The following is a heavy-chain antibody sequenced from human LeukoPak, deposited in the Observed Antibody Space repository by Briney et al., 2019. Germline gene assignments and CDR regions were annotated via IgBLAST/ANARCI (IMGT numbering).Heavy chain of an antibody. V-gene: IGHV1-2*02. CDR2: INPNSGGT. Sequence: ASVKVSCKASGYTFTGYYMHWVRQAPGQGLEWMGWINPNSGGTNYAQKFQGRVTMTRDTSISTAYMELSRLRSDDTAVYYCARVGGDYYDSSGYSLWGQGTLVTVSS. CDR3: ARVGGDYYDSSGYSL. CDR1: GYTFTGYY. D-gene: IGHD3-22*01. J-gene: IGHJ4*02.